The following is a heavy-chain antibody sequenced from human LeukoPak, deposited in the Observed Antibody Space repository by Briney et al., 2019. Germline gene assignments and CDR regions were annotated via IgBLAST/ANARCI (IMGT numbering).Heavy chain of an antibody. CDR1: GFDFCSYS. CDR3: ERAGSLGYTFGPGDLDY. J-gene: IGHJ4*02. Sequence: GGSLRLSCAASGFDFCSYSMHWVRQAPGKGLEWVSSISSDSSYIFYADSVKGRFTISRDNAKNSLYLQMSSLRAEDTAVYYCERAGSLGYTFGPGDLDYWGQGTLVTVSS. D-gene: IGHD5-18*01. CDR2: ISSDSSYI. V-gene: IGHV3-21*01.